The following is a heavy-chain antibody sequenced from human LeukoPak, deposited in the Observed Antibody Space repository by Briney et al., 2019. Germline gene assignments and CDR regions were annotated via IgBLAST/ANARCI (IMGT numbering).Heavy chain of an antibody. J-gene: IGHJ4*02. CDR2: IKHDGSGR. D-gene: IGHD1-20*01. Sequence: GGSLRLSCAASGFTFSTYWMSWVRQAPGKGLEWVANIKHDGSGRNYVDSVRGRFTISRDNGKNLLHLQMNTLRAEDTAVYYCARELITKWSCGDYWGQGTPVTVSP. CDR1: GFTFSTYW. V-gene: IGHV3-7*01. CDR3: ARELITKWSCGDY.